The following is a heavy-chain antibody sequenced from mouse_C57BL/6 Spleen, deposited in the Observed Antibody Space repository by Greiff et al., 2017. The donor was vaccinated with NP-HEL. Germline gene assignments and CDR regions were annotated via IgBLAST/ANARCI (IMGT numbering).Heavy chain of an antibody. V-gene: IGHV1-80*01. J-gene: IGHJ2*01. CDR1: GYAFSSYW. Sequence: QVQLQQSGAELVKPGASVKISCKASGYAFSSYWMNWVKQRPGKGLEWIGQIYPGDGDTNYNGKFKGKATLTADKSSSTAYMQRSSLTAEDSAVYFCARLLYDRGDFDYWGQGTTLTVSS. CDR2: IYPGDGDT. CDR3: ARLLYDRGDFDY. D-gene: IGHD2-14*01.